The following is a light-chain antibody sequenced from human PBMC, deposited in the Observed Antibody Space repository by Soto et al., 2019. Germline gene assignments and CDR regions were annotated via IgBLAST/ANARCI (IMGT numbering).Light chain of an antibody. CDR1: QSISSY. Sequence: DIQMTQSPSSLSASVGDRVTITCRASQSISSYLNWYQQKPGKAPKLLIYAASSLQRGVPSRFSGSGSGTDFTLTIISLQPEDFVAYYCQQSYTAPLTFGGGTKVYLK. J-gene: IGKJ4*01. V-gene: IGKV1-39*01. CDR2: AAS. CDR3: QQSYTAPLT.